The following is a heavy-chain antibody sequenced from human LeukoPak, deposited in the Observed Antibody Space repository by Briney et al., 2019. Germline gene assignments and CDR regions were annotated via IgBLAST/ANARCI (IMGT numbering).Heavy chain of an antibody. CDR2: IYYSGST. CDR3: AGEVQRWVDFDY. V-gene: IGHV4-59*11. J-gene: IGHJ4*01. Sequence: SETLSLTCTVSGGSISSHYWNWIRQPPGKGLEWIGYIYYSGSTNYNPSLKSRVTISLDTSKSQFSLKLSSVTAADTAVYYCAGEVQRWVDFDYWGHGTLVTVSS. CDR1: GGSISSHY. D-gene: IGHD1-1*01.